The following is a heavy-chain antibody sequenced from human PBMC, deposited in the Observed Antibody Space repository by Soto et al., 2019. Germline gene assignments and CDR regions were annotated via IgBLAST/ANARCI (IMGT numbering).Heavy chain of an antibody. J-gene: IGHJ5*02. V-gene: IGHV4-4*02. Sequence: PSETLSLTCAVSGGSISSSNWWSWVRQPPGKGLEWIGEIYHSGSTNYNPSLKSRVTISVDKSKNQFSLKLSSVTAADPAVYYCARSRWGIAAAVDCWFDPWGQGTLVTVSA. CDR2: IYHSGST. D-gene: IGHD6-13*01. CDR3: ARSRWGIAAAVDCWFDP. CDR1: GGSISSSNW.